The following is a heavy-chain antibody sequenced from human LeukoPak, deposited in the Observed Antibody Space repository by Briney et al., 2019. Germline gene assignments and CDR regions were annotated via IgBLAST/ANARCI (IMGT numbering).Heavy chain of an antibody. D-gene: IGHD3-22*01. CDR2: IYISGST. CDR3: ARGGYSDSSGYYYGVAFDC. V-gene: IGHV4-61*02. J-gene: IGHJ4*02. CDR1: GGSISSGSYY. Sequence: SETLSLTCTVSGGSISSGSYYWSWIRQPAGKGLEWIGRIYISGSTNYNPSLKSRVTISVDTSRNQFSLKLSSVTAADTAVYYCARGGYSDSSGYYYGVAFDCWGQGTLVTVSS.